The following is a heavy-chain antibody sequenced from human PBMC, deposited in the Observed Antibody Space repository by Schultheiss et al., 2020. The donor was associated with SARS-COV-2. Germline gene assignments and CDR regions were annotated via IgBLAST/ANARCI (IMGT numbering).Heavy chain of an antibody. J-gene: IGHJ6*02. CDR3: TNTAVAGRYYYYGMDV. CDR2: ISSSGSTI. V-gene: IGHV3-11*01. CDR1: GFTFSDYY. D-gene: IGHD6-19*01. Sequence: GGALRLSCAASGFTFSDYYMSWIRQAPGKGLEWVSYISSSGSTIYYADSVKGRFTISRDNAKNSLYLQMNSLRAEDTAVYYYTNTAVAGRYYYYGMDVWGQGTTVTVSS.